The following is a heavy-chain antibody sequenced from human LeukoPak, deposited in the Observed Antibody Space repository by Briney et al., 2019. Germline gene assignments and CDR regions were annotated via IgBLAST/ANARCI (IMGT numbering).Heavy chain of an antibody. V-gene: IGHV3-30*18. CDR3: AKDFEVYSRSWPSY. CDR2: ISHDGSNK. CDR1: GFTFSRYG. Sequence: PGGSLRLSCAASGFTFSRYGMHWVRQAPGKGLEWVALISHDGSNKFYADSVKGRLTISRDNSKNTLYLQMNSLRDEDTAAYYCAKDFEVYSRSWPSYWGQGTLVTVSS. J-gene: IGHJ4*02. D-gene: IGHD6-13*01.